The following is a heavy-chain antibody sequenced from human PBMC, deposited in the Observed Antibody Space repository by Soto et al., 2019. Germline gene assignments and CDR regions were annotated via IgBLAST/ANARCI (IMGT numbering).Heavy chain of an antibody. J-gene: IGHJ5*02. Sequence: ASVKVSCKASGGTFSSYTISWVRQAPGKGLEWMGGFDPEDGETIYAQKFQGRVTMTEDTSTDTAYMELSSLRSEDTAVYYCATDPSSGWYGTFDPWGQGTLVTVSS. CDR3: ATDPSSGWYGTFDP. D-gene: IGHD6-19*01. V-gene: IGHV1-24*01. CDR2: FDPEDGET. CDR1: GGTFSSYT.